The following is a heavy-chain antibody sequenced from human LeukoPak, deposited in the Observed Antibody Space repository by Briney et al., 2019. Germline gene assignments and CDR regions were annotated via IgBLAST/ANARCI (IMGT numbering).Heavy chain of an antibody. D-gene: IGHD2-2*01. CDR1: GFTFSSYW. Sequence: GGSLRLSCAASGFTFSSYWMSWVRQAPGKGLEWVANIKQDGSEKYYVDSVKGRFTISRDNAKNSLYLQMNSLRAEDTAVYYCATTIVVVPAAIDDDAFDIWGQGTMVTVSS. V-gene: IGHV3-7*01. CDR3: ATTIVVVPAAIDDDAFDI. CDR2: IKQDGSEK. J-gene: IGHJ3*02.